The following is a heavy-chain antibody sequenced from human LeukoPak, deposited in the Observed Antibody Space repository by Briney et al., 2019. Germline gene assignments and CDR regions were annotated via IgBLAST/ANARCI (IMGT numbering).Heavy chain of an antibody. J-gene: IGHJ3*02. CDR2: IKQDGSER. CDR3: AKPITISGATDGFDI. CDR1: GFAFSTYW. Sequence: PGGSLRLSCAASGFAFSTYWMNWVRQAPGKGLEWVANIKQDGSERYYVDSVKGRFTISRDNAKNSLHMQMNSLRAEDTAVYYCAKPITISGATDGFDIWGQGTKVTVSS. D-gene: IGHD3-3*01. V-gene: IGHV3-7*01.